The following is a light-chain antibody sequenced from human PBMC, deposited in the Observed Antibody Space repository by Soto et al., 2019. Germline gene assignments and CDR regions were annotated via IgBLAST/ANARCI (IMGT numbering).Light chain of an antibody. V-gene: IGKV3-15*01. CDR2: GAS. CDR1: QSVNSD. CDR3: QQYNNWPPLT. Sequence: EIVMTQSPATLSVSPGESATLSCRASQSVNSDLAWYQQKPGQAPRLLIYGASTRATGIPARFSGSGSGTEFTLTISSLQSEDFAVYYCQQYNNWPPLTFGGGTKVVIK. J-gene: IGKJ4*01.